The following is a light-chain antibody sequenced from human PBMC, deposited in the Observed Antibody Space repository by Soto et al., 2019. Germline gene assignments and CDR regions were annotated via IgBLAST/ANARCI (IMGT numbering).Light chain of an antibody. V-gene: IGLV2-14*01. J-gene: IGLJ1*01. CDR3: TSYTIISPLYV. CDR1: SSDVGAYNY. Sequence: QSALTQPASVSGSPGQSITISCTGTSSDVGAYNYVSWYQQHPGTAPKLMVYDVSSRPSGVSDRFSGSKSGNTASLTISGLQAEDEADYCCTSYTIISPLYVFGTGTKLTVL. CDR2: DVS.